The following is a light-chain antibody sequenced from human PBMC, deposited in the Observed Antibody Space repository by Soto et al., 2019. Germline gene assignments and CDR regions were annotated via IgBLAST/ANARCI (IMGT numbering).Light chain of an antibody. CDR3: SSYTSSSTLGV. CDR1: SSDVGGYSY. CDR2: EVS. Sequence: QSALTQPASVSGSPGQSITISCTGTSSDVGGYSYVSWYQQHPGKAPKLMIYEVSSRPSGVSNRFSGSKSGNTASLTISGLQAEDEADYYCSSYTSSSTLGVFGGGTKVTAL. V-gene: IGLV2-14*01. J-gene: IGLJ2*01.